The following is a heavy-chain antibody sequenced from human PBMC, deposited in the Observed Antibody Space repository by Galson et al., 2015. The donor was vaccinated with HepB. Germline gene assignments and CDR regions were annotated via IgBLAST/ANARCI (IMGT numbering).Heavy chain of an antibody. Sequence: SLRLSCAASGFIFSSTWMSWVRQAPGKGLEWVANIKKDGSEKYYVDSVKGRFTISRDNAKNSVYLQMNSLRAEDMAVYYCVRGFALDYWGQGTLVTVSS. CDR1: GFIFSSTW. CDR3: VRGFALDY. J-gene: IGHJ4*02. CDR2: IKKDGSEK. V-gene: IGHV3-7*03. D-gene: IGHD3-3*01.